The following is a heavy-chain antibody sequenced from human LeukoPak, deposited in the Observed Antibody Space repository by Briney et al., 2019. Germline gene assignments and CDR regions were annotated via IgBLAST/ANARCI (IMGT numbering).Heavy chain of an antibody. CDR1: SGSVTDYY. V-gene: IGHV4-59*02. J-gene: IGHJ4*02. CDR2: IYYTGT. Sequence: PSETLSVTCTVSSGSVTDYYWSWIRQSPGKGLEWIGDIYYTGTSYNPSLKSRVTISADTSKNQFSLKLSSVTAADTAVYYCARGSGYGSGSYPNNFDYWGQGTLVTVSS. D-gene: IGHD3-10*01. CDR3: ARGSGYGSGSYPNNFDY.